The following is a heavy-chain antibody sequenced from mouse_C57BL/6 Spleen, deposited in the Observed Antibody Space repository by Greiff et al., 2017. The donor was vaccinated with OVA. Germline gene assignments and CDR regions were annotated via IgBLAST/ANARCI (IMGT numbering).Heavy chain of an antibody. D-gene: IGHD5-1*01. J-gene: IGHJ2*01. V-gene: IGHV14-1*01. Sequence: EVQLQQSGAELVRPGASVKLSCTASGFNFKDYYMHWVKQRPEQGLEWIGRIDPEDGDTDYAPKFQGKATLTADTSSNTAYLQLSSLTSEDTAVYCCTTLPRTEDFDYWGQGTTLTVSS. CDR1: GFNFKDYY. CDR3: TTLPRTEDFDY. CDR2: IDPEDGDT.